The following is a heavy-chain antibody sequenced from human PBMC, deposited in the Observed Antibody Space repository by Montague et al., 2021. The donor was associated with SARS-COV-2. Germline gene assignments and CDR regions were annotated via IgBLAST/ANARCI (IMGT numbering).Heavy chain of an antibody. CDR3: ASSGITLTGLDAFDI. V-gene: IGHV6-1*01. D-gene: IGHD3-9*01. Sequence: CAISGDSVSSKSVAWNWIRQSPSRGLEWLGRTNYRSKWDSDYAESVKRRLVITPDTSKNQVSLQLNSVIPEDTAVYFCASSGITLTGLDAFDIWGQGTMVTVSS. CDR2: TNYRSKWDS. CDR1: GDSVSSKSVA. J-gene: IGHJ3*02.